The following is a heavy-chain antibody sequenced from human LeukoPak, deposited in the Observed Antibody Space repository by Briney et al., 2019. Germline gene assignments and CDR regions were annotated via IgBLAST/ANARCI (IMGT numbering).Heavy chain of an antibody. V-gene: IGHV4-39*01. Sequence: SETLSLTCTVSGGSISSSSYYWGWIRQLPGKGLEWIGSIYYSGSTYYNPSLKSRVTISVDTSKNQFSLKLSSVTAADTAVYYCARGTASSIAAAGNRRWNWFDPWGQGTLVTVSS. CDR1: GGSISSSSYY. CDR2: IYYSGST. D-gene: IGHD6-13*01. J-gene: IGHJ5*02. CDR3: ARGTASSIAAAGNRRWNWFDP.